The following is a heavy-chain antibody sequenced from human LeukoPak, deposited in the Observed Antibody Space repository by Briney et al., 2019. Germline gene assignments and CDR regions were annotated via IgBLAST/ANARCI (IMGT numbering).Heavy chain of an antibody. Sequence: EGSLRLSCAASGLTFSRYAMSWVRQAPGKGLEWVSAISASGGSTYYADSVKGRFTISRDNSKNTLYLQMNSLRVEDTSVYYCAKEVYYFDTSGLYSFAFDIWGQGTMVTVPS. CDR3: AKEVYYFDTSGLYSFAFDI. D-gene: IGHD3-22*01. J-gene: IGHJ3*02. CDR2: ISASGGST. V-gene: IGHV3-23*01. CDR1: GLTFSRYA.